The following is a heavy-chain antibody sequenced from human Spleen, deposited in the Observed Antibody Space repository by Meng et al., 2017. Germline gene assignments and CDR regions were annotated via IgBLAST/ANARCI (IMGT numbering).Heavy chain of an antibody. CDR1: GFTFSRYA. D-gene: IGHD5-12*01. V-gene: IGHV3-30*07. Sequence: GGSLRLSCAASGFTFSRYAMNWVRQAPGKGLEWVAVISYDGRNEYYADSVKGRFTISRDNSKNTLYLQMNYVRAEDTAVYYCAREGGYTGYEIDYWGQGTLVTVSS. CDR2: ISYDGRNE. CDR3: AREGGYTGYEIDY. J-gene: IGHJ4*02.